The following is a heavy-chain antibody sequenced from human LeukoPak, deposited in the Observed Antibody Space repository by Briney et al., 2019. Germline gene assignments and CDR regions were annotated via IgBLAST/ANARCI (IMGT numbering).Heavy chain of an antibody. D-gene: IGHD6-13*01. CDR2: ISGSGGTT. Sequence: PGGSLRLSCAASGFTFSNYGMNWVRQAPGKGLEWVSGISGSGGTTYYADSVKGRFTISRDNSKNTVYLQMNSLRAEDTALYYCAKDHVNAGRLDYWGQGTPVTVSS. CDR1: GFTFSNYG. CDR3: AKDHVNAGRLDY. J-gene: IGHJ4*02. V-gene: IGHV3-23*01.